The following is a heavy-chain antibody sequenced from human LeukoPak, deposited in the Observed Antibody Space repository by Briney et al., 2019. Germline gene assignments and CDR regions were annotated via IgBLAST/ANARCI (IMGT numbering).Heavy chain of an antibody. CDR2: MNPNSGNT. CDR3: ARGLPDVDTAD. J-gene: IGHJ4*02. V-gene: IGHV1-8*01. CDR1: GYTFTSYD. D-gene: IGHD5-18*01. Sequence: ASVNVSCTASGYTFTSYDINWVRQATGQGLEWMGWMNPNSGNTGYAQKFQGRVTMTRNTSISTAYMELSSLRSEDTAVYYCARGLPDVDTADWGQGTLVTVSS.